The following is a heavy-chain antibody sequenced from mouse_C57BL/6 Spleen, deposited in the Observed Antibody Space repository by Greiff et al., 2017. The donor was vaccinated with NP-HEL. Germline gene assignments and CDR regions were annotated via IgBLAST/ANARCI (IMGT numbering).Heavy chain of an antibody. V-gene: IGHV1-55*01. CDR2: IYPGSGST. CDR3: ARLVYDYDVFFDY. Sequence: QVQLQQPGAELVKPGASVKLSCKASGYTFTSYWITWVKQRPGQGLEWIGDIYPGSGSTNYNEKFKSKATLTVDTSSSTAYMQLSSLTSEDSAVYYCARLVYDYDVFFDYWGQGTTLTVSS. J-gene: IGHJ2*01. CDR1: GYTFTSYW. D-gene: IGHD2-4*01.